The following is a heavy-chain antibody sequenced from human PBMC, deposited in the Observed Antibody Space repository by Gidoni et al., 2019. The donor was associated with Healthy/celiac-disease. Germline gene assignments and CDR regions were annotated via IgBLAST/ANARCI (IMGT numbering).Heavy chain of an antibody. D-gene: IGHD2-15*01. V-gene: IGHV3-15*01. CDR3: TTAGGPFDY. Sequence: EVQLVESGGGLVKPGGSLRLSCAASGFTFRNAWMSWVRQAPGKGLGWVGRIKSKPDGGTTDYAAPVKGRFTISRDYSKNTLYLQMNSLKTEDTAVYYCTTAGGPFDYWGQGTLVTVSS. CDR1: GFTFRNAW. CDR2: IKSKPDGGTT. J-gene: IGHJ4*02.